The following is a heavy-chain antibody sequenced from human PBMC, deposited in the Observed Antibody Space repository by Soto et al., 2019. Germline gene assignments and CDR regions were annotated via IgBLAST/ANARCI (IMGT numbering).Heavy chain of an antibody. CDR3: ARDTGVLTPRSVAGTSDHPGGGCVY. V-gene: IGHV4-38-2*02. D-gene: IGHD6-19*01. CDR1: GDSISSGYY. J-gene: IGHJ4*02. CDR2: TFHSGST. Sequence: SETLSLTSVVSGDSISSGYYWGWIRQPPGKGLEWIGTTFHSGSTYYNPSLKSRVSLSVDTSKNQVSLKLSSVTAADTAVYYGARDTGVLTPRSVAGTSDHPGGGCVYWGQGTVVTVSS.